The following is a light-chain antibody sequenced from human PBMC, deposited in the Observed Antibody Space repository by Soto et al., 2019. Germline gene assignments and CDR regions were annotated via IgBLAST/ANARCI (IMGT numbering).Light chain of an antibody. CDR1: QSVSSN. V-gene: IGKV3-15*01. CDR2: GAS. CDR3: QQYNNWPRT. J-gene: IGKJ1*01. Sequence: EIVMTQSPATLSVSSGERATLSCRASQSVSSNLAWYQQKPGQAPRLLIYGASTRATGIPARFSGSGSGTEFTLTISSLQSEDFAVYYCQQYNNWPRTFGQGDQGGYQ.